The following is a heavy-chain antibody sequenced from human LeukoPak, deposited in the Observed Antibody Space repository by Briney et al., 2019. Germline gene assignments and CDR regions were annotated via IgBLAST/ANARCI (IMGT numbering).Heavy chain of an antibody. CDR3: ARGGYSYGYMGYLDY. V-gene: IGHV1-18*01. Sequence: ASVKVSCKASGYTFSIYGVSWVRHAPGQGLEWVAWISAYNGNTNYAQKFQGRVTMTTDTSTSTAYMELRSLRSDDTAVYYCARGGYSYGYMGYLDYWGQGTLVTVSS. J-gene: IGHJ4*02. CDR2: ISAYNGNT. CDR1: GYTFSIYG. D-gene: IGHD5-18*01.